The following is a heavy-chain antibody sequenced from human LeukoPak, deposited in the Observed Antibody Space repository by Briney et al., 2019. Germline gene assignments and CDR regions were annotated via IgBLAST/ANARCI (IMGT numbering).Heavy chain of an antibody. J-gene: IGHJ6*02. D-gene: IGHD3-22*01. V-gene: IGHV4-59*01. CDR2: IYYSGST. Sequence: SETLSLTCTVSGGSISSYYWSWIRQPLGKGLEWIGYIYYSGSTNYNPSLKSRVTISVDTSKNQFSLKLSSVTAADTAVYYCARDGGYYDSSGPYYYYGMDVWGRGTTVTVSS. CDR3: ARDGGYYDSSGPYYYYGMDV. CDR1: GGSISSYY.